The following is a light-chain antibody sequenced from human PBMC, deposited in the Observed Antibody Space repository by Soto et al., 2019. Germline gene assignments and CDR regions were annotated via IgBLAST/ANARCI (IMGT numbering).Light chain of an antibody. V-gene: IGKV1-5*03. CDR1: QSISSW. CDR2: KAS. Sequence: DIEMTQSPSTLSASVGDRVTITCRASQSISSWVAWYQQKPGKAPKLLIYKASTLESGVPSRFSGSGSGTEFTLTISSLQPDDFASYFCQQYDHHRTFGQGTTLEI. J-gene: IGKJ1*01. CDR3: QQYDHHRT.